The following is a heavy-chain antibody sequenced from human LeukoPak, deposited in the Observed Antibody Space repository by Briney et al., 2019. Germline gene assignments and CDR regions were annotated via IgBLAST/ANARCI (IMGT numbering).Heavy chain of an antibody. Sequence: GGSLRLSCAASGFTFRGYAMGWVRQAPGKGLEWVAAISDEGSNKYYADSMKGRFTISRDSSKNTVYLQMNSLRVEDTAVYYCARGGATVTWGFFDYWGQGTLVTVSS. D-gene: IGHD4-17*01. CDR2: ISDEGSNK. J-gene: IGHJ4*02. V-gene: IGHV3-30*04. CDR1: GFTFRGYA. CDR3: ARGGATVTWGFFDY.